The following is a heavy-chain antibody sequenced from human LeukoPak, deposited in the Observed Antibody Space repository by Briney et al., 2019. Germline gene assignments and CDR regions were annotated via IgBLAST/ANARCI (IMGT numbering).Heavy chain of an antibody. V-gene: IGHV4-59*01. Sequence: SETLSLTCTVSGGSITSYYWSWLRQPPGKGLDWIAFISDSGSTYYIPSLKSRVTISLDTSKKQFSLKLTSVTAADTAVYYCARDFGPSRGFDYWGQGTLVTVSS. CDR1: GGSITSYY. CDR3: ARDFGPSRGFDY. J-gene: IGHJ4*02. D-gene: IGHD3-10*01. CDR2: ISDSGST.